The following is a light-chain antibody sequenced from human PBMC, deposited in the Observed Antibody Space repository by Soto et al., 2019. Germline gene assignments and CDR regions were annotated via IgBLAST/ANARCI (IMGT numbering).Light chain of an antibody. CDR3: QSYDSSLSVWV. J-gene: IGLJ3*02. V-gene: IGLV1-40*01. CDR2: GNS. Sequence: QSVLTQPPSVSGAPGQRVTISCTGSSSNIGAGYDVHWYQQLPGTAPKLLIYGNSNRPSRVPERFSGSKSGTSASLAITGLQAEDEADYYCQSYDSSLSVWVFGGGTKLTVL. CDR1: SSNIGAGYD.